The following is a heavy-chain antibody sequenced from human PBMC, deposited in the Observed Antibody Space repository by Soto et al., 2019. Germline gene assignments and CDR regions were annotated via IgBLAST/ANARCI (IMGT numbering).Heavy chain of an antibody. CDR3: ARGGIH. Sequence: EVQLVDSGGGSGQPGGSLRLSCVASGYTFNSHEMNWIRQTPGKGLEWISSISGSGTTKYADSVKGRFTISRDNAHKSIYLEMTSLRVEDTGVYYCARGGIHWGQGALVTVSS. CDR1: GYTFNSHE. J-gene: IGHJ4*02. V-gene: IGHV3-48*03. D-gene: IGHD6-13*01. CDR2: ISGSGTT.